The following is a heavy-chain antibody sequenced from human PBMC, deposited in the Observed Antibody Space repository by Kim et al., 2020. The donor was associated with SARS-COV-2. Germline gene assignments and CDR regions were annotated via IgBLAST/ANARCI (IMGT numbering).Heavy chain of an antibody. D-gene: IGHD4-17*01. V-gene: IGHV3-23*01. Sequence: ASVKGRFNIPSDNSKNTLYLKMNRLRAEDTAVYYCAKVPPPTVVSAFDYWGQGTLVTVSS. J-gene: IGHJ4*02. CDR3: AKVPPPTVVSAFDY.